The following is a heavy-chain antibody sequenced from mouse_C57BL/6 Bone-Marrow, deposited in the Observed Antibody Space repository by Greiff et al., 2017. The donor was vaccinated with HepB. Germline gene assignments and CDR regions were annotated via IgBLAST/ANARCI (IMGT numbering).Heavy chain of an antibody. CDR1: GFTFSSYA. CDR2: ISDGGSYT. CDR3: ARGGTAQATWAY. V-gene: IGHV5-4*03. J-gene: IGHJ3*01. D-gene: IGHD3-2*02. Sequence: EVKVVESGGGLVKPGGSLKLSCAASGFTFSSYAMSWVRQTPEKRLEWVATISDGGSYTYYPDNVKGRFTISRDNAKNNLYLQMSHLKSEDTAMYYCARGGTAQATWAYWGQGTLVTVSA.